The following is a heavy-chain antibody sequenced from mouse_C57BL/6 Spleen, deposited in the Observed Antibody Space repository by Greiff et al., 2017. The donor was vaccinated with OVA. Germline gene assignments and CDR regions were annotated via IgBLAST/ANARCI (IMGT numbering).Heavy chain of an antibody. Sequence: VQLQQSGPELVKPGASVKIPCKASGYTFTDYNMDWVKQSHGKSLEWIGDINPNNGGTIYNQKFKGKATLTVDKSSSTAYMELRSLTSEDTAVDYCARGEYYGSSPWFAYWGQGTLVTVSA. V-gene: IGHV1-18*01. CDR2: INPNNGGT. CDR3: ARGEYYGSSPWFAY. D-gene: IGHD1-1*01. CDR1: GYTFTDYN. J-gene: IGHJ3*01.